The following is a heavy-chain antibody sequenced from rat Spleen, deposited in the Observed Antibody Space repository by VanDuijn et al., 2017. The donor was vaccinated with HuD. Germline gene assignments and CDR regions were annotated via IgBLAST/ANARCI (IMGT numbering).Heavy chain of an antibody. Sequence: EVQLVESGGGLVQPGRSLKLSCTTSGFTFRNYDMAWVRQAPTKGLEWVASISTGGGNTYYRDSVKGRFTISRDNAKNTQYLQMDSLRSEDTATYYCARPGQQWHYFDYWGQGVMVTVSS. V-gene: IGHV5S13*01. J-gene: IGHJ2*01. D-gene: IGHD1-1*01. CDR3: ARPGQQWHYFDY. CDR1: GFTFRNYD. CDR2: ISTGGGNT.